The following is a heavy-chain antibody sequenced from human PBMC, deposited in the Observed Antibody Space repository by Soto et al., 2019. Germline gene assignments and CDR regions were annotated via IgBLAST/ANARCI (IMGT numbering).Heavy chain of an antibody. CDR2: IIPILDIA. J-gene: IGHJ3*02. V-gene: IGHV1-69*08. CDR1: GGTFSSYT. CDR3: ARDRGYCSGGSCYTDAFDI. Sequence: QVQLVQSGAEVKKPGSSVKVSCKASGGTFSSYTISWVRQAPGQALEWMGRIIPILDIANYAQKFQCRVTITADKSTSTAYKELISLRSEDTAVYYCARDRGYCSGGSCYTDAFDIWGQGTMVTVSS. D-gene: IGHD2-15*01.